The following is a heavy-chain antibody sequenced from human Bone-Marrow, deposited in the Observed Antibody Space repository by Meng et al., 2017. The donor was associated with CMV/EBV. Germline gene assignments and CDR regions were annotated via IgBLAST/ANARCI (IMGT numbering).Heavy chain of an antibody. J-gene: IGHJ4*02. CDR2: ISGHNGNT. Sequence: ASVKVSCKASGGTFSSYAISWVRQAPGQGPEWMGWISGHNGNTNYAQKFQGRVTMTADTSTSTAYLDLRNLNSDDTAVYYCARDLRCDITSWCFDYWGQGTLVTVSS. D-gene: IGHD2-8*02. CDR3: ARDLRCDITSWCFDY. CDR1: GGTFSSYA. V-gene: IGHV1-18*01.